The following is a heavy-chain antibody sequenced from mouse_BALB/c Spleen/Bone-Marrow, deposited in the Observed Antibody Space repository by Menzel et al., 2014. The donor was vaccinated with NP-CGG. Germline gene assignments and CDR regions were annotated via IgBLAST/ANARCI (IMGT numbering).Heavy chain of an antibody. V-gene: IGHV5-2*01. Sequence: DVMLVESGGGLVQPGESLKLSCESNEYEFPSHDMSWVRKTPEKRLELVAAINSDGGSTYYPDTMERRFIISRDNSKKTLYLQMSSLRSEDTAFCYCARHGDYYGSSLFAYWGQGTLVTVSA. CDR3: ARHGDYYGSSLFAY. CDR1: EYEFPSHD. CDR2: INSDGGST. D-gene: IGHD1-1*01. J-gene: IGHJ3*01.